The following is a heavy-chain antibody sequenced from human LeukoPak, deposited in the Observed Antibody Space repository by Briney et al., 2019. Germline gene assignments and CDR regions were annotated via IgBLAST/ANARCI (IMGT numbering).Heavy chain of an antibody. CDR1: GDGVSSDITA. Sequence: SQTLSLTCAISGDGVSSDITAWSWIRQSPSRGLEWLGRTYYRSKWYHDYSAAVKSRITVSPDTSKNQFSLKLSSVTAADTAVYYCAGQPMDSSGYLRGWGQGTLVTVSS. D-gene: IGHD3-22*01. CDR3: AGQPMDSSGYLRG. V-gene: IGHV6-1*01. J-gene: IGHJ4*02. CDR2: TYYRSKWYH.